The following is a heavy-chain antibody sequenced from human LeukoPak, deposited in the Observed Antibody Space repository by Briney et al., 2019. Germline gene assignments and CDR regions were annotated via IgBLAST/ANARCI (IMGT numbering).Heavy chain of an antibody. D-gene: IGHD3-10*01. J-gene: IGHJ4*02. CDR2: ISGSSSYI. CDR3: ARDRLLWFGELTYYFDY. Sequence: GGSLRLSCAASGFTFSSYSMNWVRQAPGKGLEWVSSISGSSSYIYYADSVKGRFTISRDNAKNSLYLQMNSLRAEDTAVYYCARDRLLWFGELTYYFDYWGQGTLVTVSS. V-gene: IGHV3-21*01. CDR1: GFTFSSYS.